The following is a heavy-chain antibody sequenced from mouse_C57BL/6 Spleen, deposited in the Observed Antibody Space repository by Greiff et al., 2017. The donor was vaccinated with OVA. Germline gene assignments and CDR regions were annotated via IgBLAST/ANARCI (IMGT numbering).Heavy chain of an antibody. Sequence: EVNLVESGPELVKPGASVKIPCKASGYTFTDYNMDWVKQSHGKSLEWIGDINPNNGGTIYNQKFKGKATLTVDKSSSTAYMELRSLTSEDTAVYYCASLTPWFAYWGQGTLVTVSA. V-gene: IGHV1-18*01. CDR2: INPNNGGT. CDR3: ASLTPWFAY. CDR1: GYTFTDYN. J-gene: IGHJ3*01.